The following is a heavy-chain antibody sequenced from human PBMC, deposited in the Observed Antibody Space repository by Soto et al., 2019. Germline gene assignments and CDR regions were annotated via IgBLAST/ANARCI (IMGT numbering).Heavy chain of an antibody. Sequence: SVKVSCKASGGTFSSYAISWVRQAPGQGLEWMGGIIPIFGTANYAQKFQGRVTITADESTSTAYMELSSLRSEDTAVYYCARVDGSDCTKYDYYYYGMYVCGQGTTVTVSS. CDR1: GGTFSSYA. V-gene: IGHV1-69*13. CDR2: IIPIFGTA. CDR3: ARVDGSDCTKYDYYYYGMYV. J-gene: IGHJ6*02. D-gene: IGHD2-8*01.